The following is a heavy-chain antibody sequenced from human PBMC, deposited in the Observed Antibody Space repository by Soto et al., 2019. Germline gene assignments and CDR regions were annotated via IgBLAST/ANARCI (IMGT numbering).Heavy chain of an antibody. CDR1: GYSFTSYW. CDR2: IDPSDSYT. Sequence: PGESLKISCKGSGYSFTSYWISWVRQMPGKGLEWMGRIDPSDSYTNYSPSFQGHVTISADKSISTAYLQWSSLKASDTAMYYCARFSPGSSWYYYYYGMDVWGQGTTVTVSS. J-gene: IGHJ6*02. V-gene: IGHV5-10-1*01. CDR3: ARFSPGSSWYYYYYGMDV. D-gene: IGHD6-13*01.